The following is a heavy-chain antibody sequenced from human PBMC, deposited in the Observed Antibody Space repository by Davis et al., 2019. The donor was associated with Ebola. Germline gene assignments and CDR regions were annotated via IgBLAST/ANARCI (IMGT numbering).Heavy chain of an antibody. Sequence: SETLSLTCSVPAGSIRGYYWSWIRQTPGKGLEWIAYIYDSGTTSYNPPLRRRVTISVDTSKNQFSLKLSSVTAADTAVYYCARQRLLWFGELFHRGDAFDIWGQGTMVTVSS. CDR2: IYDSGTT. CDR1: AGSIRGYY. J-gene: IGHJ3*02. CDR3: ARQRLLWFGELFHRGDAFDI. D-gene: IGHD3-10*01. V-gene: IGHV4-59*08.